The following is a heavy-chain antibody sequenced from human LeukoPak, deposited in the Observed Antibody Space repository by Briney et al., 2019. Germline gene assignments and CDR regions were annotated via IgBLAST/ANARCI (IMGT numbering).Heavy chain of an antibody. J-gene: IGHJ6*02. D-gene: IGHD1-26*01. V-gene: IGHV3-30*18. CDR1: GFTFNKYG. Sequence: GGSLRLSCLASGFTFNKYGMHWVRQIPGKGLEWLAAISYDSFNEDYRDSVKGRLTISRDNSKNTVDLQMDSLRPEDTAVYFCVKGKWEDNHYYYGLDVWGQGTTVSVAS. CDR2: ISYDSFNE. CDR3: VKGKWEDNHYYYGLDV.